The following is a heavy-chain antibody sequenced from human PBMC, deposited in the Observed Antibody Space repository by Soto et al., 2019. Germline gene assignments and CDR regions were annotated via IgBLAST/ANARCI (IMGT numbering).Heavy chain of an antibody. V-gene: IGHV3-23*01. D-gene: IGHD4-17*01. J-gene: IGHJ6*02. CDR3: AKSILQVTTIQFGSGYGMDV. CDR1: GFTFSSYA. CDR2: ISGSGGST. Sequence: EVQLLESGGGLVQPGGSLRLSCAASGFTFSSYAMSWVRQAPGKGLEWVSAISGSGGSTYYAESVKGRFTISRDNSKNTLYLQMNSLGAEDTAVYYCAKSILQVTTIQFGSGYGMDVWGQGTTVTVSS.